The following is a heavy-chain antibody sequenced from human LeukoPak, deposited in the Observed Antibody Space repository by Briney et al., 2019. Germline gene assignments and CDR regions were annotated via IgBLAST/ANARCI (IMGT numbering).Heavy chain of an antibody. CDR1: GDSSDSSFYY. J-gene: IGHJ4*02. D-gene: IGHD5-24*01. V-gene: IGHV4-39*01. Sequence: SETLSLTCSVSGDSSDSSFYYWGWIRQPPGKGLEWIGSIYYSGDTYYNAPLKSRVTMSVDTPKNQFSLNLRSVTAADTAVYYCARHRLPGPLHDFDYWGQGTLVTVSS. CDR2: IYYSGDT. CDR3: ARHRLPGPLHDFDY.